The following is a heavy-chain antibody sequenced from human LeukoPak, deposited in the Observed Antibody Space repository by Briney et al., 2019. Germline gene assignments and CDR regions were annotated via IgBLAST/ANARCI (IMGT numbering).Heavy chain of an antibody. Sequence: GGSLRLSCAASTFSFSSYSMNCVRQAPGKGLEWVSYISNSDSTIYYADSVKGRFTISRDNAKFSLFLQMNTLRDEDTAVYYCARDEATNGTYWYFDLWGRGTLVTVSS. CDR3: ARDEATNGTYWYFDL. CDR2: ISNSDSTI. CDR1: TFSFSSYS. D-gene: IGHD1-1*01. V-gene: IGHV3-48*02. J-gene: IGHJ2*01.